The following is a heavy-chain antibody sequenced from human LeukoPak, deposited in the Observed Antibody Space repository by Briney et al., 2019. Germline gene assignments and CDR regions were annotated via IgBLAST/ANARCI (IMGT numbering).Heavy chain of an antibody. D-gene: IGHD3-16*01. CDR2: INPDSGFT. V-gene: IGHV1-2*02. Sequence: ASVEVSCKASGYKFTDDYMHWVRHAPGQGLEFMGWINPDSGFTNYAQKFKGRVTMTRDTSISTAYLEVRSLTSDDTAVYYCAPTAEAYTSWWKVWGQGTLVTVSS. CDR1: GYKFTDDY. CDR3: APTAEAYTSWWKV. J-gene: IGHJ4*02.